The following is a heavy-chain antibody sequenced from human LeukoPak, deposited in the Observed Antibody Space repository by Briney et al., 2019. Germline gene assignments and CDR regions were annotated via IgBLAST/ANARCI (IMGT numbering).Heavy chain of an antibody. J-gene: IGHJ4*02. CDR1: GGSISSYY. D-gene: IGHD3-9*01. V-gene: IGHV4-4*07. Sequence: SETLSLTCTVSGGSISSYYWSWIRQPAGKGLEWIGRIYTSGSTNYNPSLKSRVTISVDTSKNQFSLKLSSVTAADTAVYYCARSRGRYFDWLYSYWGQGTLVTVSS. CDR2: IYTSGST. CDR3: ARSRGRYFDWLYSY.